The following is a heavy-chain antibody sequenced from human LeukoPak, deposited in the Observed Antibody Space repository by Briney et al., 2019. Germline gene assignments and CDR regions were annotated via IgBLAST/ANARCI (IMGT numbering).Heavy chain of an antibody. CDR1: RFTFSSYA. Sequence: GGSLRLSCAASRFTFSSYAMSWVRQAPGKGLEWVSTISGRGGSTYYADSVKGRFTISRDNSRNTLYLQMNTLRAEDTAVYYCAKATAAPVWYFDLWGRGTLVTVSS. V-gene: IGHV3-23*01. D-gene: IGHD6-13*01. J-gene: IGHJ2*01. CDR3: AKATAAPVWYFDL. CDR2: ISGRGGST.